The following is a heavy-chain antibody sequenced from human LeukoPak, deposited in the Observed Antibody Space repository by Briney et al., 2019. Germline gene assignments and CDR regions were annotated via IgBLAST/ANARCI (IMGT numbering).Heavy chain of an antibody. D-gene: IGHD6-13*01. V-gene: IGHV1-2*02. CDR3: ARSSVPYIAAAGLGAFYI. CDR1: GYTFTGYY. J-gene: IGHJ3*02. Sequence: ASVKVSCKASGYTFTGYYMHWVRQTPGQGLEWMGWINPNSGGTNYAQKFQGRVTMTRDTSISTAYMELSRLRPDDTAVYYCARSSVPYIAAAGLGAFYILGQGTMVTVSS. CDR2: INPNSGGT.